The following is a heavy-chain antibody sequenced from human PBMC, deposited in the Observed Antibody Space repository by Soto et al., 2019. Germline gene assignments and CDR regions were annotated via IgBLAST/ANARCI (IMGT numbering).Heavy chain of an antibody. Sequence: SETLSLTCAVSGYSISSGYYWGWIRQPPGKGLEWIGSIYHSGSTYYNPSLKSRVTISVDTSKNQFSLKLSSVTAADTAVYYCARVGYCSSTSCYTPGYGMDVWGQGTTVTV. D-gene: IGHD2-2*02. CDR1: GYSISSGYY. CDR2: IYHSGST. CDR3: ARVGYCSSTSCYTPGYGMDV. J-gene: IGHJ6*02. V-gene: IGHV4-38-2*01.